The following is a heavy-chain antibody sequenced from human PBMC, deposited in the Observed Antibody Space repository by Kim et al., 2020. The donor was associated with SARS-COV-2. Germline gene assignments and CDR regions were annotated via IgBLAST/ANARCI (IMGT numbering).Heavy chain of an antibody. J-gene: IGHJ4*02. CDR2: IIPIFGTA. V-gene: IGHV1-69*13. D-gene: IGHD2-8*01. Sequence: SVKVSCKASGGTFSSYAISWVRQAPGQGLEWMGGIIPIFGTANYAQKFQGRVTITADESTSTAYMELSSLRSEDTAVYYCASGTNHEEIQMVADMCFWGQGTLVTVS. CDR3: ASGTNHEEIQMVADMCF. CDR1: GGTFSSYA.